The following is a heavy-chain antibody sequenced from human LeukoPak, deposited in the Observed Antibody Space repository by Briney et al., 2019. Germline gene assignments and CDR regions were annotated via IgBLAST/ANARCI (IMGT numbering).Heavy chain of an antibody. V-gene: IGHV1-46*01. CDR1: GYTFTSYY. Sequence: ASVKVFCKASGYTFTSYYMYWVRHAPGQGLEWMGIINPSGGTTRYAQKFQGRVTMTRDTSTSTVYMELSSLRSEDTAMYYCARGVNYDSSKAPDYWGQGTLVTVSS. J-gene: IGHJ4*02. CDR3: ARGVNYDSSKAPDY. D-gene: IGHD3-22*01. CDR2: INPSGGTT.